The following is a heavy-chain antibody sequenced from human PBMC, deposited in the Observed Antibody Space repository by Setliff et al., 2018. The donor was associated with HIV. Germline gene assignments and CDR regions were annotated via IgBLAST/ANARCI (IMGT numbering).Heavy chain of an antibody. CDR1: GGSISSGSYY. CDR2: IYTSGST. J-gene: IGHJ6*02. V-gene: IGHV4-61*02. Sequence: SETLSLTCTVSGGSISSGSYYWSWIRQPAGKGLEWIGRIYTSGSTNYNPSLKSRVTISVDTSKNQFSLKLSSVTAADTAVYYCVREGGRITMVRAVPSGGLDVWGQGTTVTVSS. CDR3: VREGGRITMVRAVPSGGLDV. D-gene: IGHD3-10*01.